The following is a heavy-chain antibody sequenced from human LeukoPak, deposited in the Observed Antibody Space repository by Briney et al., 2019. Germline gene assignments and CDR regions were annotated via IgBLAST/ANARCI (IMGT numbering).Heavy chain of an antibody. V-gene: IGHV4-59*01. CDR2: IYYSGST. D-gene: IGHD3-22*01. CDR3: ARDSSGLYYFDY. Sequence: SETLSLTCTVSGGSISSYYWSWIRQPPGKGLEWIGYIYYSGSTNYIPSLKSRVTISVDTSKNQFSLKLSSVTAADTAVYYCARDSSGLYYFDYWGQGTLVTVSS. CDR1: GGSISSYY. J-gene: IGHJ4*02.